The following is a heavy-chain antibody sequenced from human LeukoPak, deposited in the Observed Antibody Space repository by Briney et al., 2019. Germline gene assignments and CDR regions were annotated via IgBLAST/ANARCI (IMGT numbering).Heavy chain of an antibody. Sequence: ASVKVSCKASGFTFINYYMHWVRQAPGQGLEWIGWISPNSGGTKYVQKFQGRVTMTRDTSITTVYMELSGLSFDDTAVYYCARGGGRYSVDYWGQGTLVIVSS. CDR2: ISPNSGGT. V-gene: IGHV1-2*02. CDR3: ARGGGRYSVDY. CDR1: GFTFINYY. J-gene: IGHJ4*02. D-gene: IGHD1-26*01.